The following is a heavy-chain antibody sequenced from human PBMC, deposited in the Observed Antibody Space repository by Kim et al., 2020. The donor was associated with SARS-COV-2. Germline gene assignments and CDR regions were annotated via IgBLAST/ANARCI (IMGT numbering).Heavy chain of an antibody. CDR3: ARDDYGEDYFDY. J-gene: IGHJ4*02. V-gene: IGHV3-33*01. D-gene: IGHD4-17*01. Sequence: YADSVKGRFTISGDNSKNTLYLQMNSLRAEDTAVYYCARDDYGEDYFDYWGQGTLVTVSS.